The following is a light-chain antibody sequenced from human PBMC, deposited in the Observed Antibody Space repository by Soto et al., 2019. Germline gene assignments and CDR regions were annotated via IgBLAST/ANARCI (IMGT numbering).Light chain of an antibody. V-gene: IGKV3-15*01. J-gene: IGKJ4*02. CDR1: QSVSNK. CDR3: QQYNKWPQ. CDR2: GTS. Sequence: EIVMTQSPGTLSVSPGERATLFCRASQSVSNKLAWYQQKPGQAPRLIIYGTSTRATGIPARFSGSGSGTDFTLTISSLQSEDFAIYYCQQYNKWPQFGGGTRWISN.